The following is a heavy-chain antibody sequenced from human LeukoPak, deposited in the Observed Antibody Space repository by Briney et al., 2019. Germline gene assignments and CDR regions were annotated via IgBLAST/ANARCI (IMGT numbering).Heavy chain of an antibody. V-gene: IGHV4-59*08. CDR3: ARSSIRSSGYYYADY. Sequence: PSETLSLTCSVSGGSISSYYWSWIRQPPGKGLEWMGDIYYSGSTNYNPSLKSRVTISVDTSTNQFSLKLSSVTAADTAVYYCARSSIRSSGYYYADYWGQGTLVTVSS. D-gene: IGHD3-22*01. CDR2: IYYSGST. J-gene: IGHJ4*02. CDR1: GGSISSYY.